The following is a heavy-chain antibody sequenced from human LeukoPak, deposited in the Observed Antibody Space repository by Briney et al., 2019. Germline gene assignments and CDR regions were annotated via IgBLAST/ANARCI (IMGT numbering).Heavy chain of an antibody. J-gene: IGHJ5*02. CDR2: ISSSSYI. Sequence: PGGSLRLSCAASGFTFSSYSMNWVRQAPGEGLEWVSSISSSSYIYYADSVKGRFTISRDNAKNSLYLQMNSLRAEDTAVYYCARGVYDIVVVTGNWFDPWGQGTLVTVSS. CDR1: GFTFSSYS. CDR3: ARGVYDIVVVTGNWFDP. V-gene: IGHV3-21*01. D-gene: IGHD2-21*02.